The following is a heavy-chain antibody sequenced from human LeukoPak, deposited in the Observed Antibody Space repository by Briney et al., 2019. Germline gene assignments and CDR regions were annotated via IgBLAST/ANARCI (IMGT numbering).Heavy chain of an antibody. CDR3: ARTSSGWSRSHFDY. D-gene: IGHD6-19*01. CDR2: INHSGST. V-gene: IGHV4-4*02. CDR1: GGSISSSNW. Sequence: PSETLSLACAVSGGSISSSNWWSWVRQPPGKGLEWIGEINHSGSTNYNPSLKSRVTISVDTSKNQFSLKLSSVTAADTAVYYCARTSSGWSRSHFDYWGQGTLVTVSS. J-gene: IGHJ4*02.